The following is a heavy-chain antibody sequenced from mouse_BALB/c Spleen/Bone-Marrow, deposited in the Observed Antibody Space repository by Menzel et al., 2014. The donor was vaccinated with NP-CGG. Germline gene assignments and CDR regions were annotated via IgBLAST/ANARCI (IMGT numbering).Heavy chain of an antibody. V-gene: IGHV1S29*02. J-gene: IGHJ3*01. Sequence: EVKLPESGPELVKPGASVKLSCKASGYTFTDYNMHWVQQSHGKRLEWIGYIYPYNGGTGYNQKFKGKVTLTVDNSSSTTYMDLRSLRAEASAVYYCARSERYDYDWFAYWGQGTLVTVSA. CDR1: GYTFTDYN. CDR2: IYPYNGGT. CDR3: ARSERYDYDWFAY. D-gene: IGHD2-4*01.